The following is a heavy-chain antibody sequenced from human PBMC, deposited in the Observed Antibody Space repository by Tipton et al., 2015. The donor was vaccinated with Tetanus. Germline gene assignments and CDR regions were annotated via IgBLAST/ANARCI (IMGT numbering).Heavy chain of an antibody. Sequence: TLSLTCTVSGGSISSGGYYWSWIRQHPGKGLEWIGYIYYSGSTYYNPSLKSRVTISVETSKNQFSLKLSSVTAADTAVYYCARGGLTPFEKDYWGQGTLGTVSS. CDR3: ARGGLTPFEKDY. CDR2: IYYSGST. V-gene: IGHV4-31*03. J-gene: IGHJ4*02. D-gene: IGHD2/OR15-2a*01. CDR1: GGSISSGGYY.